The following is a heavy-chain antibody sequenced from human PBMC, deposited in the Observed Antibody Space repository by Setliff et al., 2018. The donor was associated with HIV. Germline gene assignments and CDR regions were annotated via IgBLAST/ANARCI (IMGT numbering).Heavy chain of an antibody. V-gene: IGHV1-2*02. CDR2: IIPKSGET. J-gene: IGHJ6*03. CDR1: ASRYSFTAYN. CDR3: ARERTTLTPHGLGYMDI. D-gene: IGHD4-4*01. Sequence: ASVKVSCKASASRYSFTAYNMHWVRQAPGQGPEWMGWIIPKSGETSYAEKFRGRVTMTRDTSTSTVYMELTNLRSEDTAVYYCARERTTLTPHGLGYMDIWGKGTTVTVSS.